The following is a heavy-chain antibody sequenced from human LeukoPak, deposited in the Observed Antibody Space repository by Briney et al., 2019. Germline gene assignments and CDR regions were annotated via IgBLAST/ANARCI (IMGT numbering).Heavy chain of an antibody. V-gene: IGHV3-66*01. CDR2: IYSGGST. D-gene: IGHD6-19*01. J-gene: IGHJ4*02. Sequence: GGSLRLSCAASGFTVSSNYMSWVRQAPGKGLEWVSVIYSGGSTYYADSVKGRVTISGDNSKNTLYLQMNSLRAEDTAVYYCARDTAVAGTGFAHWGQETLVTVSS. CDR3: ARDTAVAGTGFAH. CDR1: GFTVSSNY.